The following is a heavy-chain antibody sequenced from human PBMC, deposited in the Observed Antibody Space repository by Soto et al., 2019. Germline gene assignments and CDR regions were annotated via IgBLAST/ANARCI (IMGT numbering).Heavy chain of an antibody. J-gene: IGHJ4*02. V-gene: IGHV3-23*01. D-gene: IGHD5-18*01. CDR1: GFTFSNYA. Sequence: EVHLLESGGGLVQPGGSLRLSCVVSGFTFSNYAMSWVRQAPGKGLEWVSALSGSGDSTYYADSVKGRFTISRDNSKSTLYRQMNSLRGEDTAIYYCAKENAAMGSDYWGQGTLVTVSS. CDR3: AKENAAMGSDY. CDR2: LSGSGDST.